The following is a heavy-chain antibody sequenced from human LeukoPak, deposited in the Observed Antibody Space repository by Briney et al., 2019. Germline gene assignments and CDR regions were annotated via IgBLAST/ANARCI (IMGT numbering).Heavy chain of an antibody. J-gene: IGHJ4*02. Sequence: SETLSLTCTVSGGSISSSSYYWGWIRQPPGKGLEWIGSIYYSGSTYYSPSLKSRVTISVDTSKNQFSLKLSSVTAADTAVYYCARHYYSSGWLYYFDYWGQGTLVTVSS. D-gene: IGHD6-19*01. CDR2: IYYSGST. V-gene: IGHV4-39*01. CDR3: ARHYYSSGWLYYFDY. CDR1: GGSISSSSYY.